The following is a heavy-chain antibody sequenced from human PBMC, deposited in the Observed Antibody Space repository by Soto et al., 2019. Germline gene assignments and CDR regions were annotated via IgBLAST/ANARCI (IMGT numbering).Heavy chain of an antibody. D-gene: IGHD3-3*01. J-gene: IGHJ4*02. V-gene: IGHV3-73*02. CDR2: IRSKANSYAT. Sequence: EVQLVESGGGLVQPGGSLKLSCAASGFTFSGSAMHLVRQASGKGLEWVGRIRSKANSYATAYAESVKGKFTISRDDSRNTAYLQMNSVKSEDTAVYYCARGGYDFWGGHPKGLDYCGQGTVVIVSS. CDR3: ARGGYDFWGGHPKGLDY. CDR1: GFTFSGSA.